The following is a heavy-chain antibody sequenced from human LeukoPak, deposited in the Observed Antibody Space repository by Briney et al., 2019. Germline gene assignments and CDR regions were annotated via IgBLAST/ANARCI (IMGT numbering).Heavy chain of an antibody. J-gene: IGHJ6*02. D-gene: IGHD3-22*01. CDR3: AKESKYYDSSGYRLNYGMDV. CDR1: GFTFNDYY. CDR2: ISSSGSTI. V-gene: IGHV3-11*01. Sequence: PGGSLRLSCAASGFTFNDYYMSWIRQAPGKGLEWVSYISSSGSTIYYADSVKGRFTISRDNAKNSLYLQMNSLRAEDTAVYYCAKESKYYDSSGYRLNYGMDVWGQGTTVTVSS.